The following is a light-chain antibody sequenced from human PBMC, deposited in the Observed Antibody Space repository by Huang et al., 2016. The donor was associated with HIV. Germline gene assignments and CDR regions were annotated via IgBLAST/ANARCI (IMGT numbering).Light chain of an antibody. CDR2: WAT. Sequence: DIVMTQSPDSLAVSPGERATINCKSSQMLLYSLSKQNYLAWFQQKPGRPPKLLMYWATTRESGVPDRFSGSGSGTDFTLTINNLQAEDVAVYFCLQYYSVPQTFGHGTKVEIK. J-gene: IGKJ1*01. CDR1: QMLLYSLSKQNY. V-gene: IGKV4-1*01. CDR3: LQYYSVPQT.